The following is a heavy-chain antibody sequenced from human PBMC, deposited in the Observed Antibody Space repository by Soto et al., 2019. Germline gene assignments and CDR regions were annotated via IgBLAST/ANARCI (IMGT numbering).Heavy chain of an antibody. J-gene: IGHJ4*02. V-gene: IGHV3-15*07. CDR2: IKTKAAGGTT. CDR1: CFTLINAW. D-gene: IGHD3-10*01. Sequence: PGGSLRLSCAASCFTLINAWRNWIRQSTAKGLEWVGHIKTKAAGGTTDYIAPVKGRFTNARDDSKNTLFLQMNSLKTDDTAMYYCTTDVWPSRGGDFWGQGTPVSGSS. CDR3: TTDVWPSRGGDF.